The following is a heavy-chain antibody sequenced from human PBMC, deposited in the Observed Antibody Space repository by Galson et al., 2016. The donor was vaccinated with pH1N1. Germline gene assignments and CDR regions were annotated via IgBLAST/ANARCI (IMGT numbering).Heavy chain of an antibody. V-gene: IGHV1-69*05. CDR3: VAPGIGSYPRFDF. J-gene: IGHJ4*02. Sequence: SVKVSCKASGGIFNNYALNWVRQAPGQGFEWMGGIVPVSGSAKYAQKFQGKVTITKNHMELRSLRSDDTGVYYCVAPGIGSYPRFDFWGPGTLITVSS. CDR2: IVPVSGSA. CDR1: GGIFNNYA. D-gene: IGHD1-26*01.